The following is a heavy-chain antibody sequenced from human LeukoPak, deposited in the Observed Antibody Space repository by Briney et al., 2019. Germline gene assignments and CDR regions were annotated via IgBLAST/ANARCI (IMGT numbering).Heavy chain of an antibody. D-gene: IGHD6-19*01. J-gene: IGHJ5*02. CDR1: GFTFSSYE. CDR3: ARAGWVSFDP. CDR2: ISSSGSTI. V-gene: IGHV3-48*03. Sequence: PGGSLRLSCAASGFTFSSYEMNWVRQAPGKGLEWVSYISSSGSTIYYADSVKGRFTISRDNAKNSLYLQMNSLGAEDTAVYYCARAGWVSFDPWGQGTLVTVSS.